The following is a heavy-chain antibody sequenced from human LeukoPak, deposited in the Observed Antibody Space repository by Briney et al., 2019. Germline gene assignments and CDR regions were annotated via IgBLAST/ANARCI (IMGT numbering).Heavy chain of an antibody. V-gene: IGHV3-48*01. D-gene: IGHD1-20*01. Sequence: GGSLRLSXAASGFTFGSYSMNWVSQAPGKGLEWISYISSGSRTIYYADSVEGRFTVSRDNAKNSLYLQMRSLRAEDTAVYYCARESITGHRDFDYWGQGTLVTVSS. CDR3: ARESITGHRDFDY. CDR2: ISSGSRTI. CDR1: GFTFGSYS. J-gene: IGHJ4*02.